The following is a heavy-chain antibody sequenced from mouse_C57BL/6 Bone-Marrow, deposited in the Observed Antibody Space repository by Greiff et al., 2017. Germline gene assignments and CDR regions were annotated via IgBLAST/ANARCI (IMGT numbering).Heavy chain of an antibody. CDR2: IDPSDSYT. V-gene: IGHV1-50*01. Sequence: QVQPQQPGAELVKPGASVKLSCKASGYTFTSYWMQWVKQRPGQGLEWIGEIDPSDSYTNYNQKFKGKATLTVDTSSSTAYMQLSSLTSEDSAVYYCARGYFDYWGQGTTLTVSS. CDR3: ARGYFDY. J-gene: IGHJ2*01. CDR1: GYTFTSYW.